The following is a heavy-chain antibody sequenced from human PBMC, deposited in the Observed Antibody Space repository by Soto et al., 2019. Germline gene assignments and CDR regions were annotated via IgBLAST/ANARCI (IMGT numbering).Heavy chain of an antibody. V-gene: IGHV1-69*13. J-gene: IGHJ6*02. CDR1: GGTFSSYA. CDR3: ARFRDEASRYYYYGLDV. Sequence: SVKVSCKASGGTFSSYAISWVRQAPGQGLEWMGGIIPIFGTANYAQKFQGRVTITADESTSTAYMELSSLRSEDTAVYYCARFRDEASRYYYYGLDVWGQGTTVTVSS. CDR2: IIPIFGTA.